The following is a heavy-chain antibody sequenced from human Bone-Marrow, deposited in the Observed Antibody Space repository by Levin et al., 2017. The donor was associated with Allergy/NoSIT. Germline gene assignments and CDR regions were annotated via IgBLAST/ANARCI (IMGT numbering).Heavy chain of an antibody. D-gene: IGHD3-3*01. J-gene: IGHJ4*02. CDR3: ARGNYDFWSGNYHSFDY. CDR2: VYPTDSSA. CDR1: GYTFTNHW. Sequence: PGGSLRLSCKGSGYTFTNHWIGWVRQVPGKGLEWMGIVYPTDSSATYGPSFQGQVTMSVDKSISTAYLQWSSLQASDTAIYYCARGNYDFWSGNYHSFDYWGQGTVLSVSS. V-gene: IGHV5-51*01.